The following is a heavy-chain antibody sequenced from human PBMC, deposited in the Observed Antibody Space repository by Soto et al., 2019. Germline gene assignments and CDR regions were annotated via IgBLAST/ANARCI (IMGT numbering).Heavy chain of an antibody. CDR1: GGSFGGYH. Sequence: PSETLSLTCAVYGGSFGGYHWSWIRQSPGKGLEWTGEISHSGITNYNPSLKSRATISVDTSKNQVSLKLSSVTAADTAVYYCARDDSSGRSYFDYWGQGTLVTVSS. CDR2: ISHSGIT. D-gene: IGHD3-22*01. V-gene: IGHV4-34*01. J-gene: IGHJ4*02. CDR3: ARDDSSGRSYFDY.